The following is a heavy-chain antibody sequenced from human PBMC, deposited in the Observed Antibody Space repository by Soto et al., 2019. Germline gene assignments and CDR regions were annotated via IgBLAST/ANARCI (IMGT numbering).Heavy chain of an antibody. CDR3: ATHEASFGDYDY. D-gene: IGHD4-17*01. J-gene: IGHJ4*02. Sequence: SETLSLTCSVSGGSMNSSRYSWDWIRQPPVKGLEWIGSIFYSGRTYYNPSLKSRVTISVDTSKNQFSLKLNPVTAADTAVYYCATHEASFGDYDYWGQGTLVTVS. V-gene: IGHV4-39*01. CDR2: IFYSGRT. CDR1: GGSMNSSRYS.